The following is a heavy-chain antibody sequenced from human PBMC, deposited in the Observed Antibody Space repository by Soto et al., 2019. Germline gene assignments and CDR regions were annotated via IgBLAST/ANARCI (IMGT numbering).Heavy chain of an antibody. Sequence: SETLSLTCTVSGGSISSGDYYWSWIRQPPGKGLEWIGYIYYGGSTYYNPSLKSRVTISVDTSKNQFSLKLSSVTAADTAVYYCARAGDGYNYVGIDYWGQGTLVTVSS. D-gene: IGHD5-12*01. CDR1: GGSISSGDYY. J-gene: IGHJ4*02. CDR2: IYYGGST. CDR3: ARAGDGYNYVGIDY. V-gene: IGHV4-30-4*01.